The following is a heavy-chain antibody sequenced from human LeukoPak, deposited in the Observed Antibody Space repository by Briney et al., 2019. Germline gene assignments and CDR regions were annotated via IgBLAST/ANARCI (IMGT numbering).Heavy chain of an antibody. D-gene: IGHD2-2*01. CDR2: INSDGSST. CDR3: ARVLSACSSTSCYNWFDP. V-gene: IGHV3-74*01. Sequence: GGSLRLSCAASGFTFSSYGMHWVRQAPGKGLVWVSRINSDGSSTSSADSVKGRFTISRDNAKNTLYLQMNSLRAEDTAVYYCARVLSACSSTSCYNWFDPWGQGTLVTVSS. J-gene: IGHJ5*02. CDR1: GFTFSSYG.